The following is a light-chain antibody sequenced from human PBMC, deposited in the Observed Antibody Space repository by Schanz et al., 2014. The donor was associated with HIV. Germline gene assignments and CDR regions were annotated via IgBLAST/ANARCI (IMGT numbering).Light chain of an antibody. V-gene: IGLV1-51*01. CDR1: STNIGSNH. CDR3: GTWDSSLSGVV. Sequence: QSVLTQPPSVSAAPGQKVTISCSGSSTNIGSNHVSWYQQFPGTAPKLLIYDNDRRPSGIPDRFSGSKSGTSATLGITGLQTGDEADYYCGTWDSSLSGVVFGGGTKLIVL. CDR2: DND. J-gene: IGLJ2*01.